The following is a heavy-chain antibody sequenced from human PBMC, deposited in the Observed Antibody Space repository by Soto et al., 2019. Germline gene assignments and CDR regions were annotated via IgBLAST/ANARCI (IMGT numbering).Heavy chain of an antibody. CDR2: IYYSGST. Sequence: SETLSLTCTVSGGSISNGDYYWSWIRQPPGKGLEWSGYIYYSGSTYYNPSLKSRVTISVDTAKNQFSLKLSSVTAADTAVYYCARLRGITGTTGWFDPGGQGTLVTVSS. V-gene: IGHV4-30-4*01. D-gene: IGHD1-7*01. CDR1: GGSISNGDYY. J-gene: IGHJ5*02. CDR3: ARLRGITGTTGWFDP.